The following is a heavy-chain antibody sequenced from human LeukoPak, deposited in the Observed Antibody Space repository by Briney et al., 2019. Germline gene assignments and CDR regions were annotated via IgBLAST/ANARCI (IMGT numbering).Heavy chain of an antibody. CDR2: VRSKAYGGTA. CDR3: TRELTTFGGDYFDY. J-gene: IGHJ4*02. V-gene: IGHV3-49*03. Sequence: PGRSLRLSCTASGFTFGDYAMSWFRQAPGKGLEWVGFVRSKAYGGTAEYAASVKGRFTISRDDSKSIAYLQMNSLKTEDTAVYYCTRELTTFGGDYFDYWGQGTLVTVSS. CDR1: GFTFGDYA. D-gene: IGHD3-16*01.